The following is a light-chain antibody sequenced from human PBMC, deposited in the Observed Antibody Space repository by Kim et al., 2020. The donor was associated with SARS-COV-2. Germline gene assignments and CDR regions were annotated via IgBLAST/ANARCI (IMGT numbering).Light chain of an antibody. CDR2: EVS. V-gene: IGLV2-8*01. CDR3: SSYAGSNIVV. CDR1: SSDIGGYNY. Sequence: GQSITNSCPGSSSDIGGYNYVSWYQQHPGKAPKLMIYEVSARPSGVPDRFSGSKSGNTASLTVSGLQAEDEAGYYCSSYAGSNIVVFGGGTQLTVL. J-gene: IGLJ2*01.